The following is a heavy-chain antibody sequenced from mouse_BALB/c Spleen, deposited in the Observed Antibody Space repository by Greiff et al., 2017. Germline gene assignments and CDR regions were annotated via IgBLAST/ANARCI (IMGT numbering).Heavy chain of an antibody. CDR1: GFNIKDTY. D-gene: IGHD1-1*02. V-gene: IGHV14-3*02. J-gene: IGHJ2*01. CDR3: ARSDYLAY. CDR2: IDTANGNT. Sequence: EVQLQQSGAELVKPGASVKLSCTASGFNIKDTYMHWVKQRPEQGLEWIGRIDTANGNTKYDPKFQGKATISADTSSNEAYLQRSSLTSEDTAVYYCARSDYLAYWGQGTTLTVSS.